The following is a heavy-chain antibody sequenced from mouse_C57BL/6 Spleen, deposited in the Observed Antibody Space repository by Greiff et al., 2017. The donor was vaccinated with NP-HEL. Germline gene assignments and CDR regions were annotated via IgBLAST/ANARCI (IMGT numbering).Heavy chain of an antibody. D-gene: IGHD2-12*01. Sequence: EVKLVESGGDLVKPGGSLKLSCAASGFTFSSYGMSWVRQTPDKRLECVATISSGGSYTYYPDSVKGRFTISRDNAKNTLYLQMSSLKSEDTAMYYCARHSSYFDYWGQGTTLTVSS. CDR1: GFTFSSYG. CDR2: ISSGGSYT. V-gene: IGHV5-6*01. J-gene: IGHJ2*01. CDR3: ARHSSYFDY.